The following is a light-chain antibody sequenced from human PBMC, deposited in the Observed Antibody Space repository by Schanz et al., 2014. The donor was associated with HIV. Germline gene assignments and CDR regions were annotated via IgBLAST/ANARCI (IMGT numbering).Light chain of an antibody. J-gene: IGLJ2*01. V-gene: IGLV2-23*02. CDR3: CAHSGSITYVL. Sequence: QSALTQPVSVSGSPGQAITISCTGTSSDVGSSNLVSWYQQLPGSAPKLMIYEVSKRPSGVSNRFSGSKSGNTASLTISGLQAGDEADYYCCAHSGSITYVLFGGGTKLT. CDR1: SSDVGSSNL. CDR2: EVS.